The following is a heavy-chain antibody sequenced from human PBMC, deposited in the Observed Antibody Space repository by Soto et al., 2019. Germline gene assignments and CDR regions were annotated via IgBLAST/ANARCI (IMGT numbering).Heavy chain of an antibody. Sequence: ASVKVSCKASGYTFTSYGISWVRQAPGQGLEWMGWIRAYNGNTNYAQKLQGRVTTTTDTSTSTAYMELRSLGSDDTAVYYCARVAMHDYGDPESRDDYWGQGTLVTVSS. J-gene: IGHJ4*02. CDR1: GYTFTSYG. D-gene: IGHD4-17*01. CDR3: ARVAMHDYGDPESRDDY. V-gene: IGHV1-18*01. CDR2: IRAYNGNT.